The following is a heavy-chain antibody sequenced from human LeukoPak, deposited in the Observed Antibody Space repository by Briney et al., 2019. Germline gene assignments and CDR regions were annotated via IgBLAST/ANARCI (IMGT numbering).Heavy chain of an antibody. CDR2: INPHSGGT. Sequence: ASVKVSCKASGYTFTGYYMHWVRQDPGHTLEWPGWINPHSGGTDFVQKFERRVTMTRVRSLIQAHMVLSSLRSDDPAHCCVSRGFSSWYQSPYYFEFWGQGTLVTVSS. CDR3: SRGFSSWYQSPYYFEF. V-gene: IGHV1-2*02. J-gene: IGHJ4*02. CDR1: GYTFTGYY. D-gene: IGHD6-13*01.